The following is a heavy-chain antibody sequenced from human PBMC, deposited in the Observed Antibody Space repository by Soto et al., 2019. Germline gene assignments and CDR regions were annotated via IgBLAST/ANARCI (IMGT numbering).Heavy chain of an antibody. V-gene: IGHV3-23*01. CDR1: GFTFSSYA. CDR2: ISGSGGST. CDR3: VRSGGDFWYCDY. J-gene: IGHJ4*02. D-gene: IGHD2-21*02. Sequence: EVQLLESGGGLVQPGGSLRLSCAASGFTFSSYAMSWVRQAPGKGLEWVSAISGSGGSTYYADSVKGRFTISRDNSKNTLYLQMNSLRAEDTGVYYCVRSGGDFWYCDYWGQGALVTVSS.